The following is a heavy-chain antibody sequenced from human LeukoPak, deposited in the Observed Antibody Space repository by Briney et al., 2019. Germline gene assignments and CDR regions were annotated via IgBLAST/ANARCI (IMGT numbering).Heavy chain of an antibody. D-gene: IGHD2-2*01. Sequence: PGGSLRLSCATSGFTFNNNAMSWVRQAPGKGLEWVSAINGGGDATEYADSVKGRFTIYRDNSKNTLYLQMNSLRPDDTAVYYCARCTASCYANAFDVWGQGTLLTVSS. J-gene: IGHJ3*01. CDR2: INGGGDAT. CDR3: ARCTASCYANAFDV. V-gene: IGHV3-23*01. CDR1: GFTFNNNA.